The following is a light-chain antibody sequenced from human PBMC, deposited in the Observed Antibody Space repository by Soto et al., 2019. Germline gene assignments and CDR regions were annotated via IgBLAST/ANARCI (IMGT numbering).Light chain of an antibody. CDR1: QGLVYSDGNTF. V-gene: IGKV2-30*01. CDR3: VQGTHWPWT. J-gene: IGKJ1*01. CDR2: QVS. Sequence: DVVMTQSPLSLSVTLGQPASISCRSSQGLVYSDGNTFLNWFHQRPGQSPRRLIYQVSNRDSGVPDIFSGSGSGTDYTLTISGVEAEDVGIYYCVQGTHWPWTFGQGTKVEIK.